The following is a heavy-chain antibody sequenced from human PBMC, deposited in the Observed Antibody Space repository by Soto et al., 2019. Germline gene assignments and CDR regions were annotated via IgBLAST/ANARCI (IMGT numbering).Heavy chain of an antibody. Sequence: ASVKVSCKASGGTFSSYAISWVRQAPGQGLEWMGGIIPIFGTANYAQKFQGRVTITADESTSTAYMELSSLRSEDTAVYYCASSGSDGYQLLFLASLGYWGQGTLVTVSS. D-gene: IGHD2-2*01. V-gene: IGHV1-69*13. CDR1: GGTFSSYA. CDR3: ASSGSDGYQLLFLASLGY. J-gene: IGHJ4*02. CDR2: IIPIFGTA.